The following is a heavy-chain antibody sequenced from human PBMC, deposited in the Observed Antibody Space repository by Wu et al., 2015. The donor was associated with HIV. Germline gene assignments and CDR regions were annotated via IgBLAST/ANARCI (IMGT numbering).Heavy chain of an antibody. J-gene: IGHJ2*01. D-gene: IGHD6-13*01. V-gene: IGHV1-18*01. CDR3: AREPLAAAGDYWYFDL. CDR1: GYTFTNYG. CDR2: INPYNGDT. Sequence: QVQLVQSGAEVKKPGASVKVSCKASGYTFTNYGFSWLRQAPGQGLEWMGWINPYNGDTNYAQKFQGRVTMTTATSTSTAYMELRSLRSDDTAVYYCAREPLAAAGDYWYFDLWGRGTLVTVSS.